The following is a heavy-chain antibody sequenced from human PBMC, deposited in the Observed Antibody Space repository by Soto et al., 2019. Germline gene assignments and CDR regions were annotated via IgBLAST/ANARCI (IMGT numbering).Heavy chain of an antibody. V-gene: IGHV1-3*01. J-gene: IGHJ6*02. CDR1: GYTFTSYA. Sequence: QVQLVQSGAEVKKPGASVKVSCKASGYTFTSYAMHWVRQAPGQRLEWMGWINAGNGNTKYSQKFQGRVTITRDTSASTAYRELSSLRSEDTAVYYCARSYLYSSSYPGMDVWGQGTTVSVSS. CDR2: INAGNGNT. D-gene: IGHD6-6*01. CDR3: ARSYLYSSSYPGMDV.